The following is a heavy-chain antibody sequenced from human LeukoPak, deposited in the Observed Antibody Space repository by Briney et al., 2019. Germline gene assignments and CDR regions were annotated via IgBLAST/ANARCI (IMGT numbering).Heavy chain of an antibody. Sequence: GGSLRLSCAASGFTFSSYEMNWVRQAPGKGLEWVSYISSSGSTIYYADCVKGRFTISRDNAKNSLYLQMNSLRAEDTAVYYCARDLGDGGHSYWGQGTLVTVSS. CDR1: GFTFSSYE. D-gene: IGHD3-16*01. J-gene: IGHJ4*02. CDR3: ARDLGDGGHSY. V-gene: IGHV3-48*03. CDR2: ISSSGSTI.